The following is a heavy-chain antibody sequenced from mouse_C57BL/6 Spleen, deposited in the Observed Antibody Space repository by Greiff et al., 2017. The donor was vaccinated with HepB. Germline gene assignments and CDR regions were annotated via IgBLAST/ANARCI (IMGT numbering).Heavy chain of an antibody. CDR3: ARVLITTVVAYYFDY. Sequence: EVKLMESGAELVKPGASVKLSCTASGFNIKDYYMHWVKQRTEQGLEWIGRIDPEDGETKYAPKFQGKATITADTSSNTAYLQLSSLTSEDTAVYYCARVLITTVVAYYFDYWGQGTTLTVSS. D-gene: IGHD1-1*01. CDR2: IDPEDGET. J-gene: IGHJ2*01. CDR1: GFNIKDYY. V-gene: IGHV14-2*01.